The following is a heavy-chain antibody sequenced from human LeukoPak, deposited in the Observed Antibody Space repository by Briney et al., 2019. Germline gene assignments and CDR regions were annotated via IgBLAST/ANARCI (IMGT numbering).Heavy chain of an antibody. J-gene: IGHJ6*03. D-gene: IGHD3-16*02. Sequence: QPGGSLRLSCAASRFTFSSYSMNWVRQAPGKGLEWVSYISSSGSIIDYADSVKGRFTISRDNAKNSLYLQMNSLRAEDTAVYYCARDPREVIIYSYYYYMDVWGKGTTVTVSS. CDR3: ARDPREVIIYSYYYYMDV. V-gene: IGHV3-48*01. CDR1: RFTFSSYS. CDR2: ISSSGSII.